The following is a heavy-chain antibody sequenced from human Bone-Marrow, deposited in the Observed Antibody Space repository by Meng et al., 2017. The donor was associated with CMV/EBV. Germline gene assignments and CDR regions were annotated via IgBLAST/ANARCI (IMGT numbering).Heavy chain of an antibody. Sequence: GGSLRLSCAASGFTFSNAWMSWVRQAPGKGLEWVGRIKSKTDGGTTDYAAPVKGRFTISRDDSKNTLYLQMNSLKTEDTAVYYCTSHLSYYDFWSGYPNYYYYYGMDVWGQGTTVTVSS. V-gene: IGHV3-15*01. CDR1: GFTFSNAW. CDR2: IKSKTDGGTT. J-gene: IGHJ6*02. D-gene: IGHD3-3*01. CDR3: TSHLSYYDFWSGYPNYYYYYGMDV.